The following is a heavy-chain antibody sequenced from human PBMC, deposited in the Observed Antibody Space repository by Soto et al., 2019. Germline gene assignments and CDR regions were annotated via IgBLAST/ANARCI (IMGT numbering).Heavy chain of an antibody. J-gene: IGHJ4*02. CDR1: GGTSTRYA. D-gene: IGHD3-3*01. V-gene: IGHV1-69*06. CDR2: IVPMFGTS. Sequence: QERLVQSGAEVRKPGSSVKVSCKVTGGTSTRYAITWVRQAPGQGLEWMGGIVPMFGTSKYAQKFQGRVTITADTSTNIAYMELRSLRSEDTAVYYCNRGSEYDFWSGYFWGQGTLVSFSS. CDR3: NRGSEYDFWSGYF.